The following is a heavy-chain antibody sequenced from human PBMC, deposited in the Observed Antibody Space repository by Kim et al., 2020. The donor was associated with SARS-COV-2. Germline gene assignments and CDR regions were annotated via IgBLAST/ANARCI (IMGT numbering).Heavy chain of an antibody. CDR2: ISSSRGYI. J-gene: IGHJ4*02. CDR3: ARDYYGDYYFDY. D-gene: IGHD4-17*01. Sequence: GGSLRLSCAASGFTFSNYTMNWVRQAPGKGLEWVSSISSSRGYIYYADSVKGRFTISRDNAKNSLYLQMNSLRAEDTAVYYCARDYYGDYYFDYWGQGTLVTVSS. CDR1: GFTFSNYT. V-gene: IGHV3-21*01.